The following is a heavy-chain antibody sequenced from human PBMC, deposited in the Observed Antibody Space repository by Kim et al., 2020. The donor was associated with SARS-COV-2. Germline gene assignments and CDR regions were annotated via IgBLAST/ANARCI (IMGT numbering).Heavy chain of an antibody. CDR1: GFTFSTYG. Sequence: GGSLRLSCAASGFTFSTYGMHWVRQAPGKGLEWVTLISYDGSNQYYADSVKGRFTISRDNSKNTLYVQMNSLRVEDTAVYYCARDTGKTYYYYNMDVWGQGTTVTVSS. V-gene: IGHV3-30*19. CDR3: ARDTGKTYYYYNMDV. CDR2: ISYDGSNQ. J-gene: IGHJ6*02.